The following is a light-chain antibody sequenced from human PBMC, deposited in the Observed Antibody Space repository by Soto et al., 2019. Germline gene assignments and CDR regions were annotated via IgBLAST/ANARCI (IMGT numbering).Light chain of an antibody. V-gene: IGKV1-39*01. CDR1: QYIHNL. Sequence: DIQMTQSPSSLSASVGDRVTITCRASQYIHNLLNWYQQKSGRAPKVLIYAASTLQGGVPSRFSGSGSGTDFTLTISNLQPEDFATYYCEQTYFTPRAFGQGTKVDIK. J-gene: IGKJ1*01. CDR3: EQTYFTPRA. CDR2: AAS.